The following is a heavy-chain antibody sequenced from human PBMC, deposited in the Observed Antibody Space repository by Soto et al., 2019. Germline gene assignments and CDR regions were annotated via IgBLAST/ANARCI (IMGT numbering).Heavy chain of an antibody. D-gene: IGHD3-10*01. V-gene: IGHV3-23*01. J-gene: IGHJ6*02. CDR1: GFTFSSYA. CDR2: ISGSGGST. CDR3: AKARGVITMVRGVISYYYGMDV. Sequence: QPGGSLRLSCAASGFTFSSYAMSWVRQAPGKGLEWVSAISGSGGSTYYADSVKGRFTISRDNSKNTLYLQMNSLRAEDTAVYYCAKARGVITMVRGVISYYYGMDVWGQGTTVTVSS.